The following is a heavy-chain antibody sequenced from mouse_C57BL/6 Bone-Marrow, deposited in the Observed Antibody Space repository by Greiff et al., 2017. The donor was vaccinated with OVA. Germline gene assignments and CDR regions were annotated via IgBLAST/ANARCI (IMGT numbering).Heavy chain of an antibody. Sequence: QVQLQQSGAELVKPGASVKLSCKASGYTFTSYWMHWVKQRPGRGLEWIGRIDPNSGGTKYNEKFKSKATLTVDKPSSTAYMQLSSLTSEDSAVYYCATITTVVATKAGTDAMDYWGQGTSVTVSS. CDR3: ATITTVVATKAGTDAMDY. J-gene: IGHJ4*01. CDR2: IDPNSGGT. D-gene: IGHD1-1*01. CDR1: GYTFTSYW. V-gene: IGHV1-72*01.